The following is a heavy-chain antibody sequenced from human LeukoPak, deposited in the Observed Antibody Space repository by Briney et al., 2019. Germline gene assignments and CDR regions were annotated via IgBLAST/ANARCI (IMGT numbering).Heavy chain of an antibody. J-gene: IGHJ4*02. Sequence: PSETLSLTCTVSGGPISSYYWSWIRQPPGKGLEWIGYIYYSGSTNYNPSLKSRVTISVDTSKNQFSLKLSSVTAADTAVYYCARREGYGGTSTFDYWGQGTLVTVSS. D-gene: IGHD4-23*01. CDR1: GGPISSYY. CDR2: IYYSGST. CDR3: ARREGYGGTSTFDY. V-gene: IGHV4-59*08.